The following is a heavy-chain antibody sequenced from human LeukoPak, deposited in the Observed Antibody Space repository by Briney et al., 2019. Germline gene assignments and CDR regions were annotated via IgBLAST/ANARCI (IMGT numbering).Heavy chain of an antibody. CDR2: ISYDGSNK. V-gene: IGHV3-30*04. D-gene: IGHD1-26*01. CDR1: GFTFSSYA. Sequence: PGGSLRLSCAASGFTFSSYAMHWVRQAPGKGLEWVAVISYDGSNKYYADSVKGRVTISRDNSKNTLYLQMNSLRAEDTAVYYCARDRGSYHVDYWGQGTLVTVSS. J-gene: IGHJ4*02. CDR3: ARDRGSYHVDY.